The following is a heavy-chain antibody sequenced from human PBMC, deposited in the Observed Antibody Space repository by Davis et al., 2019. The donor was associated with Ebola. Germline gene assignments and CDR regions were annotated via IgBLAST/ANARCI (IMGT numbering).Heavy chain of an antibody. V-gene: IGHV3-49*04. Sequence: GESLKISCAASEFTFSSYTMNWVRRAPGKGLEWVGFIRSKGYGGKTGYAASVKGRFTISRDDSKSIAYLQMNSLKTEDTAVYYCTRDLKQPRPSYYYGMDVWGQGTTVTVSS. D-gene: IGHD6-6*01. J-gene: IGHJ6*02. CDR1: EFTFSSYT. CDR2: IRSKGYGGKT. CDR3: TRDLKQPRPSYYYGMDV.